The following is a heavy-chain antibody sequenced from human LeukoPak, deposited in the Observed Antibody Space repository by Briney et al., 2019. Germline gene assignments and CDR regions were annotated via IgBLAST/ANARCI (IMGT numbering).Heavy chain of an antibody. Sequence: GASVKVSCKASGGTFSSYAISWVRQAPGQGLEWMGGIIPIFGTANYAQKFQGRVTITTDESTSTAYMELSSLRSEDTAVYYCARNLAAAGDWFDPWGQGTLVTVSS. J-gene: IGHJ5*02. CDR3: ARNLAAAGDWFDP. V-gene: IGHV1-69*05. D-gene: IGHD6-13*01. CDR1: GGTFSSYA. CDR2: IIPIFGTA.